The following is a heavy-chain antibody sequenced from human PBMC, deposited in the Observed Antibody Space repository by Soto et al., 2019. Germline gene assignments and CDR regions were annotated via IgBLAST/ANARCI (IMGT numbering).Heavy chain of an antibody. J-gene: IGHJ5*02. CDR3: ARRYSSGWYGWLDP. CDR2: IYYSGST. CDR1: GGSISSNY. D-gene: IGHD6-19*01. Sequence: QVQLQESGPGLVKPSETLSLTCSVSGGSISSNYWSWIRQPPGKGLEWIGHIYYSGSTNYNPSLKSRVTISVDTSKKQFSLKLSSVTAADTAVYYCARRYSSGWYGWLDPWGQGTLVTVSS. V-gene: IGHV4-59*01.